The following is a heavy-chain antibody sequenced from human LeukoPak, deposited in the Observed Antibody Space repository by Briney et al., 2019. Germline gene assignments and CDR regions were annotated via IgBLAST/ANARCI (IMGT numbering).Heavy chain of an antibody. D-gene: IGHD3-10*01. J-gene: IGHJ6*03. Sequence: GGSLRLSCAASGFTFRTYCMSWVRQAPGKGLEWVANIMQDGNDKYYVDSVKGRFTISRDNAKNSLYLQLNSLRVEDTAVYYCARYYYGSGSPSYCYYYMDVWGKGTTVTISS. CDR3: ARYYYGSGSPSYCYYYMDV. CDR2: IMQDGNDK. V-gene: IGHV3-7*01. CDR1: GFTFRTYC.